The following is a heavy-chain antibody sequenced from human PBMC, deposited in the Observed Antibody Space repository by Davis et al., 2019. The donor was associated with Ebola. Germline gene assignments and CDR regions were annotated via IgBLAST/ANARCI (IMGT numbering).Heavy chain of an antibody. Sequence: MPSETLSLTCTVSDGSISSSSYYWGWIRQPPGKGLEWIGSIYYSGSTYYNPSLKSRVTISVDTSKNQFSLKLSSVTAADTAVYYCARGRGMATSSKYYYYYGMDVWGQGTTVTVSS. V-gene: IGHV4-39*01. CDR1: DGSISSSSYY. J-gene: IGHJ6*02. CDR2: IYYSGST. D-gene: IGHD5-24*01. CDR3: ARGRGMATSSKYYYYYGMDV.